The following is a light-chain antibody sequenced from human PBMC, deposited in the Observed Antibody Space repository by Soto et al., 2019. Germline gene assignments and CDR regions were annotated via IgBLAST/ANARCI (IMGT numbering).Light chain of an antibody. CDR2: DDS. CDR1: QSISSW. J-gene: IGKJ4*01. CDR3: QQYNSYSPLT. V-gene: IGKV1-5*01. Sequence: DIQMTQSPSTLSASVGDRVTITCRASQSISSWLAWYQQKPGKAPKLLIYDDSSLESVVQSRFSGSRSGTEFTLTISSLQPDDFATYYCQQYNSYSPLTFGGGTKVEIK.